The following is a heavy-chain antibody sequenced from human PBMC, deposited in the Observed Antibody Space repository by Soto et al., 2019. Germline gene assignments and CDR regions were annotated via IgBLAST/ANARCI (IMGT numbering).Heavy chain of an antibody. V-gene: IGHV4-59*08. J-gene: IGHJ3*02. CDR1: GGSISTYN. CDR2: LYNSGST. Sequence: SQTLSLTCTFPGGSISTYNWSWFRQPPGKGLEWIGYLYNSGSTNYNPSLKSRVTISLDTSKNQFSLKLSSVTAADTAVYYCARPHGGTYAFDNWGPGTMVTVSS. D-gene: IGHD4-17*01. CDR3: ARPHGGTYAFDN.